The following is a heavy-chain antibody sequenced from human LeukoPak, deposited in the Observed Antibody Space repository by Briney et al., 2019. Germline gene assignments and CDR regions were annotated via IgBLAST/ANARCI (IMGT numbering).Heavy chain of an antibody. J-gene: IGHJ2*01. Sequence: SVKVSCKASGGAFTNYAISWVRQAPGQGLEWMGGIIPIFGTANYAQKFQGRVTITADESTSTAYMELSSLRSEDTAVYYCARGTVTTVHYWYFDLWGRGTLVTVSS. CDR2: IIPIFGTA. CDR1: GGAFTNYA. D-gene: IGHD4-11*01. CDR3: ARGTVTTVHYWYFDL. V-gene: IGHV1-69*13.